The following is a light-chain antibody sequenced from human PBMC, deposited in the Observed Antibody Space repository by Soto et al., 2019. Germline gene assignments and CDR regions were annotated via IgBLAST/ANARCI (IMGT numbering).Light chain of an antibody. Sequence: DIQMTQTPSTLSASVGDRVTITCRASQSINSWLAWYQQKPGKAPKLLIYKASSLQSCVPSRFSGSGSGTEFTLTISSLQPDDFATYYCQQYNTYWTFGQGTKVEIK. V-gene: IGKV1-5*03. CDR3: QQYNTYWT. CDR1: QSINSW. J-gene: IGKJ1*01. CDR2: KAS.